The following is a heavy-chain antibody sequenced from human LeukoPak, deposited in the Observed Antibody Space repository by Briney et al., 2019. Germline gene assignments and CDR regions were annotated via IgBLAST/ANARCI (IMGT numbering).Heavy chain of an antibody. CDR1: GGSISSYY. CDR2: IYYTGNT. Sequence: PSETLSLTCTVSGGSISSYYWSWIRQPPGKGLEWIGYIYYTGNTYYNPSLKSRVAISVDTSKNQFSLKLTSVTAADTAVYYCARDNSGVLDYWGQGTLVTVSS. V-gene: IGHV4-59*06. CDR3: ARDNSGVLDY. J-gene: IGHJ4*02. D-gene: IGHD3-10*01.